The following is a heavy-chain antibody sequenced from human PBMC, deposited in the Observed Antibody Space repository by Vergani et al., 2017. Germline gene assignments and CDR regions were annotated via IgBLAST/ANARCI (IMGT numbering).Heavy chain of an antibody. CDR3: GRRSDNYN. CDR2: IKNTGDST. V-gene: IGHV3-23*01. J-gene: IGHJ4*02. CDR1: GFTFSSHA. D-gene: IGHD5-24*01. Sequence: EVQLLQSEGAVVQPGGSLRLSCVASGFTFSSHAMSWVRQGHGQGLEWVSSIKNTGDSTQYADSVKGRFTISRDNSKNTLYLQMNSLRVEDTAVYYCGRRSDNYNWGQGTLVTVSS.